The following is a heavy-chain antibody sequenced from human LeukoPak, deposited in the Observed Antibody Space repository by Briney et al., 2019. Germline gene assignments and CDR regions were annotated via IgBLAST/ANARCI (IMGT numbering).Heavy chain of an antibody. V-gene: IGHV1-8*01. D-gene: IGHD5-12*01. Sequence: ASVKVTCKASGYTFTSYDINWVRQATGQGLEWMGWMNPNSGNTGYAQKFQGRVTMTRNTSISTAYMELSSLRSEDTAVYYCAREPEGGYDGYGMDVWGQGTTVTVSS. CDR1: GYTFTSYD. J-gene: IGHJ6*02. CDR3: AREPEGGYDGYGMDV. CDR2: MNPNSGNT.